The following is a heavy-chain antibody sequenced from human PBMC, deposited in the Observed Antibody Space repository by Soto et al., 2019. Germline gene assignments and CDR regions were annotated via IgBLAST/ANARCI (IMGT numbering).Heavy chain of an antibody. D-gene: IGHD2-15*01. CDR2: ISSSSTGM. CDR3: TRAGRGAVVVGDLGYFYYGMDV. J-gene: IGHJ6*02. CDR1: GFTFSSYS. Sequence: GGSLRLSCAASGFTFSSYSMKWVRQAPGKGLEWVSHISSSSTGMYYADSVKGRFIVSRDNAKNPLYLQMNNLRDEDTAVYYCTRAGRGAVVVGDLGYFYYGMDVWGQGTTVTVSS. V-gene: IGHV3-48*02.